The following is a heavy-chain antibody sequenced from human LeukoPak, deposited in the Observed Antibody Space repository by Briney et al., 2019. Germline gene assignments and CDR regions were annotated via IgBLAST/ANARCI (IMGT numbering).Heavy chain of an antibody. J-gene: IGHJ4*02. V-gene: IGHV3-23*01. CDR1: GFTFSSYA. CDR2: ISGSGGST. CDR3: ATADTDDYGYSAANDY. Sequence: GGSLRLSCAASGFTFSSYAMSWVRQAPGKGLEWVSAISGSGGSTYYADSVKGRFTISRDNSKNTLYLQMNSLRAEDTAVYYCATADTDDYGYSAANDYWGQGTLVTVSS. D-gene: IGHD5-18*01.